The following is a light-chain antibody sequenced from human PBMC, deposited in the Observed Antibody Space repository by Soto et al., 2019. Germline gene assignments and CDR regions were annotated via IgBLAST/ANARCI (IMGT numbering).Light chain of an antibody. CDR2: GAS. Sequence: EIVLMQSPGTLSLSPGERATLSCRASQSVSSSYLAWYQQKPGQAPRLLIYGASSRATGIPDRFSGGGSGTDFTLTISRLEPEDFAVYYCQQYGSSPYTFGQGTKLEIK. J-gene: IGKJ2*01. V-gene: IGKV3-20*01. CDR1: QSVSSSY. CDR3: QQYGSSPYT.